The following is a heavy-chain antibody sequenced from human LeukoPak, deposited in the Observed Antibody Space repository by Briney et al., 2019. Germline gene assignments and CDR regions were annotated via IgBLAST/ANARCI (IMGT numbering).Heavy chain of an antibody. J-gene: IGHJ6*03. V-gene: IGHV3-30*02. Sequence: GGSLRLPCAASGFTFSSYDMHWVRQTPGKGLEWMTFIRYNGNNKYYADSVKGRFTISRDNFKNTLDLQMNSLRPEDTAVYHCAKDEATIGYSYYYMDVWGKGTMVTISS. D-gene: IGHD5-12*01. CDR3: AKDEATIGYSYYYMDV. CDR1: GFTFSSYD. CDR2: IRYNGNNK.